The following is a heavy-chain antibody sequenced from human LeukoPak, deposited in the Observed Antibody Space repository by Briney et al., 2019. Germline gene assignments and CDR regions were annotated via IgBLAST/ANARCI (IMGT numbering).Heavy chain of an antibody. CDR2: ISGSGGST. CDR1: GFTFSSYT. CDR3: AKPRPSYSSSWYDH. J-gene: IGHJ5*02. V-gene: IGHV3-23*01. D-gene: IGHD6-13*01. Sequence: GGSLRLSCAASGFTFSSYTMTWVRQAPGKGLEWVSAISGSGGSTYYADSVKGRFTISRDNSKNTLYLQMNSLRAEDTAVYYCAKPRPSYSSSWYDHWGQGTLVTVSS.